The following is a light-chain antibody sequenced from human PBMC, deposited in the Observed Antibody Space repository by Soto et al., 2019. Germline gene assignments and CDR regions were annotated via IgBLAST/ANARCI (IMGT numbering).Light chain of an antibody. Sequence: DIQMTQSPSFVSASVGDRVTITCRASQGISSWLAGYQHRPGRAPKLLIHAASNLKSGVPSRFSGSGSGTDFTLTISSLQPEDFATYYCQQTTSFPLTFGGGTKVEIK. CDR2: AAS. CDR1: QGISSW. V-gene: IGKV1-12*01. CDR3: QQTTSFPLT. J-gene: IGKJ4*01.